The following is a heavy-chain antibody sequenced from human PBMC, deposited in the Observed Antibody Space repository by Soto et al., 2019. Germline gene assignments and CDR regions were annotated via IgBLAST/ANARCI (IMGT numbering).Heavy chain of an antibody. J-gene: IGHJ3*02. CDR3: ARHEPRIAAAGTRGRGAFDI. D-gene: IGHD6-13*01. Sequence: SETLSLTCTVSCGSISSSSYYWGWTRQPPGKGLEWIGSIYYSGSTYYNPSLKSRVTISVDTSKNQFSLRLSSVTAADTAVYYCARHEPRIAAAGTRGRGAFDIWGQGTMVTVSS. CDR2: IYYSGST. V-gene: IGHV4-39*01. CDR1: CGSISSSSYY.